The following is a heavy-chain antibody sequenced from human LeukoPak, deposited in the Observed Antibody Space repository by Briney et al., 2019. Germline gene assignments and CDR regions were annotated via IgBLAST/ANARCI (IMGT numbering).Heavy chain of an antibody. CDR3: ARGRDSSGYTY. V-gene: IGHV3-74*01. Sequence: GGSLRLSCAASGFTFSSYWMHWVRQAPGKGLVWVSRINSDGSSTSYADSVKGRFTISRDNAKNTPYLQMNSLRAEDTAVYYCARGRDSSGYTYWGQGTLVTVSS. CDR1: GFTFSSYW. J-gene: IGHJ4*02. CDR2: INSDGSST. D-gene: IGHD3-22*01.